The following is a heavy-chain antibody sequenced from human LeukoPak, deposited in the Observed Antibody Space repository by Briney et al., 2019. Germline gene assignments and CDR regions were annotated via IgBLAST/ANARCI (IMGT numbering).Heavy chain of an antibody. Sequence: SGPTLVKPTQTLTLTCTFSGFSLSTSGVGVGWIRQPPGKALEWLALIYWDDDKCYSPSLKSRLTITKDTSKNQVVLTMTNMDPVDTATYYCAHRQLYSNYGGGGYYFDYWGQGTLVTVSS. CDR3: AHRQLYSNYGGGGYYFDY. V-gene: IGHV2-5*02. CDR1: GFSLSTSGVG. D-gene: IGHD4-11*01. J-gene: IGHJ4*02. CDR2: IYWDDDK.